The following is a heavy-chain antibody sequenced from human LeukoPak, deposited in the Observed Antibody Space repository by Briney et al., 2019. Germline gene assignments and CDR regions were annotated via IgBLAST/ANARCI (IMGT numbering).Heavy chain of an antibody. V-gene: IGHV4-59*05. J-gene: IGHJ4*02. D-gene: IGHD1-26*01. CDR1: GGSIADYY. CDR2: IYYSGST. Sequence: PSETLSLTCTVSGGSIADYYWSWIRQFPGKGLEWIGSIYYSGSTYYNPSLKSRVTIAVDMSKNQFSLKLSSVTAADTAVYYCARVVGAAYFDYWGQGTLVTVSS. CDR3: ARVVGAAYFDY.